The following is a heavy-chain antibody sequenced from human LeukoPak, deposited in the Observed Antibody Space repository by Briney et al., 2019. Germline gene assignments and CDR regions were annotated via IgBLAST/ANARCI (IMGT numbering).Heavy chain of an antibody. CDR2: INNDGSTT. J-gene: IGHJ6*02. CDR1: GFTFNSYW. Sequence: GGSLRLSCAASGFTFNSYWMHWVRQAPGKGLVWVSQINNDGSTTRYADSVKGRFTISRDNSKNTLYLQVISLRAEDTAVYYCARDSQIGRLGRRTVDREDYYYGMDVWGQGTTVTVSS. CDR3: ARDSQIGRLGRRTVDREDYYYGMDV. V-gene: IGHV3-74*01. D-gene: IGHD4-11*01.